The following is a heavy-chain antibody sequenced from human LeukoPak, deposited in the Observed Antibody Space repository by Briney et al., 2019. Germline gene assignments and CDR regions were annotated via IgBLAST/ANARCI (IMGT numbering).Heavy chain of an antibody. V-gene: IGHV4-38-2*01. Sequence: SETLSLTCAVSGYSISSGYYWGWFRQPPGEGLEWIGSIFHTGSTYYNPSLKNRATISMDTSKNHFSLKLASVTAADTALYYCATGCSGGSCFRGSWFDPWGQGTLVTVSS. CDR1: GYSISSGYY. CDR2: IFHTGST. CDR3: ATGCSGGSCFRGSWFDP. D-gene: IGHD2-15*01. J-gene: IGHJ5*02.